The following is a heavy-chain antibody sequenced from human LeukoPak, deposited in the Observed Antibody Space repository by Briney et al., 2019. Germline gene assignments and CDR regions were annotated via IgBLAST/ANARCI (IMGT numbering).Heavy chain of an antibody. CDR2: ISYDGSNK. D-gene: IGHD4-17*01. J-gene: IGHJ4*02. V-gene: IGHV3-30*18. CDR1: GFTFSSYA. Sequence: GGSLRLSCAASGFTFSSYAMSWVRQAPGKGLEWVAVISYDGSNKYCADSVKGRFTISRDNSKNTLYLQMNSLRAEDTAVYYCAKSGSNDYGDLDYWGQGTLVTVSS. CDR3: AKSGSNDYGDLDY.